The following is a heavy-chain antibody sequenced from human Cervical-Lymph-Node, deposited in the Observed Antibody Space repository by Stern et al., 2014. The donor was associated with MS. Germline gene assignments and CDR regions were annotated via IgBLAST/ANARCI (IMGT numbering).Heavy chain of an antibody. CDR3: AYRDDIDDY. D-gene: IGHD3-9*01. CDR1: GFSLSTDGVH. Sequence: ESGPTLVKPTQTLTLTCTFSGFSLSTDGVHVGWIRQPPGKALEWLESFYLDDDTRYSPSLKTRLAITKDTSKNQVVLKITDMDPVDTATNDCAYRDDIDDYWGQGILVTVSS. V-gene: IGHV2-5*02. CDR2: FYLDDDT. J-gene: IGHJ4*02.